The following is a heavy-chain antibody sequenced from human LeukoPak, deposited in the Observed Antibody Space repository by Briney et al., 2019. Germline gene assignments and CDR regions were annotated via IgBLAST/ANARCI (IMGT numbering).Heavy chain of an antibody. J-gene: IGHJ4*02. CDR3: ASHYDSSGYYSDY. D-gene: IGHD3-22*01. CDR2: IYYSGST. V-gene: IGHV4-59*08. CDR1: GGSISSYY. Sequence: PLETLSLTCTVSGGSISSYYWSWIRQPPGKGLEWIGYIYYSGSTNYNPSLKSRVTISVDTSKNQFSLKLSSVTAADTAVYYCASHYDSSGYYSDYWGQGTLVTVSS.